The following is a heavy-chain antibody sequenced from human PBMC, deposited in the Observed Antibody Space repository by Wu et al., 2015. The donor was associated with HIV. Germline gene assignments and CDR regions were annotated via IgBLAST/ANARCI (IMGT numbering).Heavy chain of an antibody. J-gene: IGHJ2*01. CDR2: MNPKNGHI. D-gene: IGHD4/OR15-4a*01. Sequence: QVRLVQSRTEVKKPGASVKVSCKASYILSSYPIAWVRQAPGQRLEWMGWMNPKNGHIQPAQRFQDRITMSADNSAHTGYMELRRLTSDDTAIYFCARVQFDPDYYTYFDLWGQGSLVTVSS. V-gene: IGHV1-18*01. CDR3: ARVQFDPDYYTYFDL. CDR1: YILSSYP.